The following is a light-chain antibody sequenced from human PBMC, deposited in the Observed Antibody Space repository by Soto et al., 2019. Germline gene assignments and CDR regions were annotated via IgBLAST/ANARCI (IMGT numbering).Light chain of an antibody. J-gene: IGKJ2*03. Sequence: DIQMTQFPSTLSASVGDAVTITCRASQSIQSFLAWYQQKPGKAPKLLIYLASRLESGVPSRFSGSGSGTDFTLTISSLQPDDFAIYFCQQYNSHSFYSFGQGTKLEV. CDR1: QSIQSF. CDR2: LAS. CDR3: QQYNSHSFYS. V-gene: IGKV1-5*03.